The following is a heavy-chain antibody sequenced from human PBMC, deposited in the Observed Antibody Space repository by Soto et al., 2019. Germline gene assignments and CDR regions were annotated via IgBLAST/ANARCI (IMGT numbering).Heavy chain of an antibody. CDR2: ISYDGNNK. V-gene: IGHV3-30-3*01. Sequence: QVQLVDSGGAVVHLGRSLDLSCPAPGFTSVSNAFHWVRKGPGKGLEWVPVISYDGNNKDYADSVEGRFTISRDSSKNTVNLQMSSLRPEDTAVYYCARDRGAFNSREAYSYGMDVWGQGTRVTVSS. J-gene: IGHJ6*02. CDR1: GFTSVSNA. D-gene: IGHD1-26*01. CDR3: ARDRGAFNSREAYSYGMDV.